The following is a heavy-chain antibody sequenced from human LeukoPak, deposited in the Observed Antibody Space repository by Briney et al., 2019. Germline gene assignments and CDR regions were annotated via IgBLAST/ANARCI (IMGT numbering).Heavy chain of an antibody. D-gene: IGHD6-13*01. V-gene: IGHV4-59*01. CDR1: GDSISTYY. J-gene: IGHJ1*01. CDR3: ARGYSSSWLYFQY. CDR2: VYHSGVT. Sequence: PSETLSLTCTVSGDSISTYYWTWIRQPPGKGLEWIGYVYHSGVTNYNPSLKSRLTISVDTSKNQFSLRLSSVTAADTAVYYCARGYSSSWLYFQYWGQGTLVTVSS.